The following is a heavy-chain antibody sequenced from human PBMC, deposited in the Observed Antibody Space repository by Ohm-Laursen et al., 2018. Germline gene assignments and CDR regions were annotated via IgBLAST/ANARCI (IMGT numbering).Heavy chain of an antibody. J-gene: IGHJ4*02. CDR2: ISHDGSNK. D-gene: IGHD1-26*01. Sequence: SLRLSCTASGFTFSSYGMHWVRQAPGKGLEWVAVISHDGSNKYYADSVKGRFIISRDNSKNTLYLQMNSLRAEDTAVYYCAKGSGATGFDYWGQGTLVTVSS. CDR1: GFTFSSYG. CDR3: AKGSGATGFDY. V-gene: IGHV3-30*18.